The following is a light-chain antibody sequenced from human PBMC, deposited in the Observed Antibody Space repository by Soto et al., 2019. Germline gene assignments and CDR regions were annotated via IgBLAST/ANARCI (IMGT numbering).Light chain of an antibody. CDR3: QTFDSSLTISWV. CDR1: SSNIGRGYD. CDR2: GDS. J-gene: IGLJ3*02. V-gene: IGLV1-40*01. Sequence: QSVLTQPPSVSGAPGQRVTISCTWSSSNIGRGYDVHWYQQFPGSAPRLLLSGDSNRPSGVPDRFSGSRSGTSASLAITGLQAEDEADYYCQTFDSSLTISWVFGGGTKLTVL.